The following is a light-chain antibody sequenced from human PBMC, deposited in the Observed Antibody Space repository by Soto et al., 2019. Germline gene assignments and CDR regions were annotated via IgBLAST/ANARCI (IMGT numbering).Light chain of an antibody. CDR2: TSS. J-gene: IGKJ4*01. CDR1: RNINTY. Sequence: DIQMTQSPSSLSASVGDRVTITCRASRNINTYLNWYQQKPGKPPRPLIYTSSRLHSGVPSRFTGSGSDTDFTLTISSLQPEDFATYYCQQTYTVPLSFGGGTKLEMK. V-gene: IGKV1-39*01. CDR3: QQTYTVPLS.